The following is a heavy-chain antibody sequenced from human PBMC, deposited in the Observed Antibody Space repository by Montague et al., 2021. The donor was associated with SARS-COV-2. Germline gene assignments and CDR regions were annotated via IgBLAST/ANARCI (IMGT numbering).Heavy chain of an antibody. CDR3: VRGRRGTVSPFSPGAFDS. CDR2: MDYVGNP. J-gene: IGHJ3*01. D-gene: IGHD2-8*02. CDR1: GGSISTRNYY. Sequence: SETLSLTCTVSGGSISTRNYYWGWVRQPPGKGLEWIGSMDYVGNPFYNPPLRSRVAISLDTSKSQLSLRLRSVTTTDTAVFYCVRGRRGTVSPFSPGAFDSWGQGTTVTVSS. V-gene: IGHV4-39*01.